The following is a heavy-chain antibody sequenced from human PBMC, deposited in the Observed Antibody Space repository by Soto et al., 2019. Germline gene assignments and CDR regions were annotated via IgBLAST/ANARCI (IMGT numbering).Heavy chain of an antibody. CDR3: AKGYGYYFDS. D-gene: IGHD4-17*01. J-gene: IGHJ4*02. CDR2: IKHDGSET. Sequence: PGGSLRLSCAASGFTFRIYWMSWVRQAPGKGLEWVLSIKHDGSETYSVDSVKGRFTSSRDNAENSVYLQMHSLRAEDTAVYFCAKGYGYYFDSWGQGTLVTVSS. V-gene: IGHV3-7*03. CDR1: GFTFRIYW.